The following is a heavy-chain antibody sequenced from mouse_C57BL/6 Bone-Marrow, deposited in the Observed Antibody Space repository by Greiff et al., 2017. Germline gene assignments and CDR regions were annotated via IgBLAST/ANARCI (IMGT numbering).Heavy chain of an antibody. J-gene: IGHJ3*01. V-gene: IGHV5-4*01. CDR3: ARGDSPFAY. CDR2: ISDGGSYT. CDR1: GFTFSSYA. Sequence: EVQVVESGGGLVKPGGSLKLSCAAFGFTFSSYAMSWVRQTPEKRLEWVATISDGGSYTYYPDNVKGRFTISRDNAKNNLYLQMSHLKSEDTAMYYCARGDSPFAYWGQGTLVTVSA. D-gene: IGHD3-3*01.